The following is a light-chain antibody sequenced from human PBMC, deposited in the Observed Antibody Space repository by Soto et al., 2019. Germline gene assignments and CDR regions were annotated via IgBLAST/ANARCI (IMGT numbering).Light chain of an antibody. J-gene: IGKJ1*01. CDR2: WAS. V-gene: IGKV4-1*01. CDR3: QHYYNYPWT. CDR1: QSVLSRSNNKNY. Sequence: DIVMTQSPDSLAVSLGERATVNCKSSQSVLSRSNNKNYLAWFQQKPGQRPKLLIYWASTRESGVPDRFSGSGSGTDFTLTISSLQCEDVAVYYCQHYYNYPWTFGQGTKVEDK.